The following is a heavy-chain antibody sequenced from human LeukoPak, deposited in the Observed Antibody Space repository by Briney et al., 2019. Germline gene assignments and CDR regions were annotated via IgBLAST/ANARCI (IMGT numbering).Heavy chain of an antibody. CDR2: IYSGGST. D-gene: IGHD1-26*01. Sequence: GGSLRLSCAASGFTVSSNYMSWVRQAPGKGLEWVSVIYSGGSTYYADSVKGRFTISRDNSQNTLYLQMNSLRDEDTAVYYCAKAPSGSSREGMDVWGQGSTVTVSS. CDR1: GFTVSSNY. V-gene: IGHV3-53*01. CDR3: AKAPSGSSREGMDV. J-gene: IGHJ6*02.